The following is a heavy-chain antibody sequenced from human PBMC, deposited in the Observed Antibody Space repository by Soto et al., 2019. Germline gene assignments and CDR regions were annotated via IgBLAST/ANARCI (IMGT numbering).Heavy chain of an antibody. Sequence: VDSVEVSCKAAGATFSSYAISWVRQAPGQGLEWMGGIIPIFGTANYAQKFQGRVTITADESTSTAYMELSSLRSEDTAVYYCARRHFRFLECFPSSFVSFDKLIMGAWF. V-gene: IGHV1-69*13. CDR3: ARRHFRFLECFPSSFVSFDKLIMGAWF. J-gene: IGHJ5*01. CDR1: GATFSSYA. D-gene: IGHD3-3*01. CDR2: IIPIFGTA.